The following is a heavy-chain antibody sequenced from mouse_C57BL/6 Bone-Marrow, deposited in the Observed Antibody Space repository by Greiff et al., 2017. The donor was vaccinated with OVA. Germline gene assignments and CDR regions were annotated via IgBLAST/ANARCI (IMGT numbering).Heavy chain of an antibody. J-gene: IGHJ3*01. Sequence: EVKLVESGGDLVKPGGSLKLSCAASGFTFSSYGMSWVRQTPDKRLEWVATISSGGSYTYYPDSVKGRFTISRDNAKNTLYLQMSSLKSEDTAMYYCARPYGSSYVRAYWGQGTLVTVSA. V-gene: IGHV5-6*01. D-gene: IGHD1-1*01. CDR3: ARPYGSSYVRAY. CDR2: ISSGGSYT. CDR1: GFTFSSYG.